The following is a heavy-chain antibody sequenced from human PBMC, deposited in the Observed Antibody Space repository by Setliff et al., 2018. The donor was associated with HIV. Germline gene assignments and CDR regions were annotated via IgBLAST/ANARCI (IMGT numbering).Heavy chain of an antibody. D-gene: IGHD4-17*01. CDR3: ARDLPNDDGGNRYAFDI. Sequence: SETLSLTCTASGGSISSYYRSWVRQPAGKGLEWIGRIHTSGSTNYNPSLKSRVTMSVDTSKNQFSLKLSSVTAADTAVYYCARDLPNDDGGNRYAFDIWGQGTMVTVSS. CDR2: IHTSGST. V-gene: IGHV4-4*07. CDR1: GGSISSYY. J-gene: IGHJ3*02.